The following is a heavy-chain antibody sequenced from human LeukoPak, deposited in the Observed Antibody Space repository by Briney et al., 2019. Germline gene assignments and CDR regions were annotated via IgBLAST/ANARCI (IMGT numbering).Heavy chain of an antibody. CDR2: INPNSGGT. V-gene: IGHV1-2*02. CDR3: ARRCDTSSYYTYYFDY. D-gene: IGHD3-22*01. Sequence: GALVKVSCKASGYTFTAYYIHWVRQAPGQGLEWMGWINPNSGGTNYAQKFQGRVTVTRDTSISTAYMELSRLRSDDTALYFCARRCDTSSYYTYYFDYWGQGTLVTVSS. J-gene: IGHJ4*02. CDR1: GYTFTAYY.